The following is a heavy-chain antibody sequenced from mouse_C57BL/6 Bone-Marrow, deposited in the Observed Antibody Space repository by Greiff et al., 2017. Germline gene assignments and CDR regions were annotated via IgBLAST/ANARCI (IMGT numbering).Heavy chain of an antibody. D-gene: IGHD2-4*01. J-gene: IGHJ2*01. V-gene: IGHV5-17*01. CDR1: GFTFSDYG. CDR2: ISSGSSTI. Sequence: EVKLMESGGGLVKPGGSLKLSCAASGFTFSDYGMHWVRQAPEKGLEWVAYISSGSSTIYYADTVKGRFTISRDNAKNTLFLQMTSLRSEDTAMYYCARGLRREERYFDYWGQGTTLTVSS. CDR3: ARGLRREERYFDY.